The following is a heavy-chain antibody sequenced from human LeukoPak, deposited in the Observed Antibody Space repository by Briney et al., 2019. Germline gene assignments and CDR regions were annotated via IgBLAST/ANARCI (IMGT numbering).Heavy chain of an antibody. Sequence: SETLSPTCTVSGGSISTYYWSWIRQSPGKGLEWIGYIYYSGSTNYNASLKSRVTISVDTSKNQFSLKLSSVTAADTAVYYCARGYYDSSGYLISYNWFDPWGQGTLVTVSS. J-gene: IGHJ5*02. CDR3: ARGYYDSSGYLISYNWFDP. CDR1: GGSISTYY. V-gene: IGHV4-59*01. D-gene: IGHD3-22*01. CDR2: IYYSGST.